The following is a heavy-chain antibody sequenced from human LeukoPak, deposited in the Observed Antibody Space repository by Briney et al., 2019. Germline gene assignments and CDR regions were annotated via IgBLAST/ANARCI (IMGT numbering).Heavy chain of an antibody. Sequence: SETLSLTCTVSGGSISSYYWSWIRQPPGKGLEWIGYIYYSGSTNYNPSLKSRVTISVDTSKNQFSLKLSSVTAADTAVYYCARVLGGASDYYYYMDVWGKGTTVTISS. D-gene: IGHD3-16*01. CDR2: IYYSGST. CDR1: GGSISSYY. CDR3: ARVLGGASDYYYYMDV. V-gene: IGHV4-59*01. J-gene: IGHJ6*03.